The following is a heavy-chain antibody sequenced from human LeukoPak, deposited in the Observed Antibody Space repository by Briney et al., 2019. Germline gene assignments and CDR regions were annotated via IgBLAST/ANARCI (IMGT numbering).Heavy chain of an antibody. CDR2: IYPGDSDT. D-gene: IGHD3-22*01. J-gene: IGHJ3*02. CDR3: ARLLYYYESSGYYYAPKAFDI. Sequence: GESLKISCKGSGYSLTNYWIAWVRQMPGKGLEWMGIIYPGDSDTRYRPSFQDQVTISADKSISTAYLQWSSLKAPDTAMYYCARLLYYYESSGYYYAPKAFDIWGQGTMVTVSS. V-gene: IGHV5-51*01. CDR1: GYSLTNYW.